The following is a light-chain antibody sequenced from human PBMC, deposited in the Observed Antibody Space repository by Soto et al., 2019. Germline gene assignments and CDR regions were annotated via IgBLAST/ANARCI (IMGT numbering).Light chain of an antibody. CDR1: QSAGSY. CDR3: QQRSDWPST. CDR2: DAS. J-gene: IGKJ4*01. Sequence: EIVLTQSPATLSLSPGDRATLSCRASQSAGSYLGWYQQRPGQAPRLLIYDASNRATGIPARFSGSGSGTDFTLTISSLEPEDFAVYYCQQRSDWPSTFGGGTKVDIK. V-gene: IGKV3-11*01.